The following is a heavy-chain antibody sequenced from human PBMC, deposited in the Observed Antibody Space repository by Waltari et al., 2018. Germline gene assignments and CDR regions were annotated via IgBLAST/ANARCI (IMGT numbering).Heavy chain of an antibody. J-gene: IGHJ4*02. D-gene: IGHD2-2*01. CDR1: GLTFSRHR. V-gene: IGHV3-7*01. CDR2: SRQDGRYK. Sequence: ETHLVESGGGLVQLGGSMRRACEASGLTFSRHRMTWVRQSPGKGLEWVSNSRQDGRYKYYVDSLKARFTISRDNAKNSLYLQMNSLKADDTAVYYCARSSSTEFDSWGQGTLVTVSS. CDR3: ARSSSTEFDS.